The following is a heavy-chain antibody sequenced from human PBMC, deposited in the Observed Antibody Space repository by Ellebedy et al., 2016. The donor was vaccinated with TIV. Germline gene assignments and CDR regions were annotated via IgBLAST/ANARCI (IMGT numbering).Heavy chain of an antibody. J-gene: IGHJ3*02. CDR1: GFTFSSYA. CDR2: VSGSDGSL. V-gene: IGHV3-23*01. D-gene: IGHD6-13*01. Sequence: GESLKISCAASGFTFSSYAMSWIRQAPGKGPEWVSTVSGSDGSLHYTDSVKGRFTISRDNSKNILYLQMRSLRAEDSAVYYCAKDNEFSSSWYSPVDTFDIWGQGTTVTVSS. CDR3: AKDNEFSSSWYSPVDTFDI.